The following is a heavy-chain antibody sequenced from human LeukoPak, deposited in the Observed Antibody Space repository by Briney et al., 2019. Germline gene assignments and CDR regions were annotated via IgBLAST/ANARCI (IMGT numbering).Heavy chain of an antibody. CDR1: GYTFTSCG. D-gene: IGHD5-24*01. J-gene: IGHJ4*02. CDR2: ISAYNGNT. CDR3: ARAGSGRWLQSY. Sequence: ASVKVSCKSSGYTFTSCGISWVRQAPGQGLEWMGWISAYNGNTNYAQKLQGRVTMTTDTSTSTAYMELRSLRSDDTAVYYCARAGSGRWLQSYWGQGTLVTVSS. V-gene: IGHV1-18*01.